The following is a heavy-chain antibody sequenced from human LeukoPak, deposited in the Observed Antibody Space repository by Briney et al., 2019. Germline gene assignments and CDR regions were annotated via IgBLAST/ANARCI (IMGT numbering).Heavy chain of an antibody. CDR1: GFXFSDYY. D-gene: IGHD2-21*01. V-gene: IGHV3-11*03. Sequence: GGSLRLSCAASGFXFSDYYISWIRQAPGKGLEWVSYISSGSSYTNYADSVKGRFTISRDNAKNSLYLQMNSLRAEDTAVYYCARSIQVNWFDPWGQGTLVTVSS. CDR2: ISSGSSYT. CDR3: ARSIQVNWFDP. J-gene: IGHJ5*02.